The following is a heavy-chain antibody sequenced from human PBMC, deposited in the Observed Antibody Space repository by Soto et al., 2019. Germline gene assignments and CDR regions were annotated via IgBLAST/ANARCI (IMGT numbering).Heavy chain of an antibody. V-gene: IGHV5-51*01. CDR3: ARQKYNYDSSGSS. CDR2: IYPADSDT. CDR1: GYSFTSYW. D-gene: IGHD3-22*01. Sequence: GESLKISCKGSGYSFTSYWIGWVRQMPGKGLEWMGVIYPADSDTRYSPSLEGQVSISADKSISTAYLQWSSLKASDTAMYYCARQKYNYDSSGSSWGQGTLLNVSS. J-gene: IGHJ4*02.